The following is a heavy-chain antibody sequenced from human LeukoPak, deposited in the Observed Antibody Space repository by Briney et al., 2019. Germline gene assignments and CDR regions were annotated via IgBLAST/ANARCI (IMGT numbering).Heavy chain of an antibody. D-gene: IGHD3-10*01. CDR1: GGSISSYY. V-gene: IGHV4-59*08. CDR2: IYYSGST. CDR3: ARMAYYYGSGSFSHFDY. J-gene: IGHJ4*02. Sequence: SETLSLTCTVSGGSISSYYWSWIRQPPGKGLEWIGYIYYSGSTNYNPSLKSRVTISVDTSKNQFSLKLSSVTAADTAVYYCARMAYYYGSGSFSHFDYWGQGTLVTVSS.